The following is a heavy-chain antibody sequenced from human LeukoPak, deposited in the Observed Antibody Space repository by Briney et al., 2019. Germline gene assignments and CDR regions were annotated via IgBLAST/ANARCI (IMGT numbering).Heavy chain of an antibody. CDR2: ISSSSSYI. J-gene: IGHJ5*02. Sequence: GESLRLSCAASGFTFSSYSMNWVRQAPGKGLEWVSSISSSSSYIYYADSVKGRFTISRDNAKNSLYLQMNSLRAEDTAVYYCARDTAGNSDWFDPWGQGTLVTVSS. CDR3: ARDTAGNSDWFDP. CDR1: GFTFSSYS. D-gene: IGHD4-4*01. V-gene: IGHV3-21*01.